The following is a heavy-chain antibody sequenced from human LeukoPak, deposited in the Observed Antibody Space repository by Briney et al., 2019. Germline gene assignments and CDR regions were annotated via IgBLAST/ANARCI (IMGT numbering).Heavy chain of an antibody. CDR1: GGSFSGYY. J-gene: IGHJ6*02. CDR2: INHSGST. V-gene: IGHV4-34*01. D-gene: IGHD3-9*01. CDR3: ARGDYDILTGYPYYYYYGMDV. Sequence: SETLSLTCAVYGGSFSGYYWSWIRQPPGKGLEWIGEINHSGSTNYNPSLKSRVTISVDTSENQFSLKLSSVTAADTAVYYCARGDYDILTGYPYYYYYGMDVWGQGTTVTVSS.